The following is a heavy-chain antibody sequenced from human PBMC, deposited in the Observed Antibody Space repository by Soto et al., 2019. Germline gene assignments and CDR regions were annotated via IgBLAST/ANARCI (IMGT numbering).Heavy chain of an antibody. Sequence: QVQLVQSGAEVKKPGASVKVSCKASGYTFTSYGISWVRQAPGQGLEWMGWISAYNGNTNYAQKLQGRVTMTTDTSTSTAYMERRSMRADETAVYYCARGRGGASTFPTFDYWGQGTLVTVSS. CDR2: ISAYNGNT. D-gene: IGHD1-26*01. CDR3: ARGRGGASTFPTFDY. CDR1: GYTFTSYG. J-gene: IGHJ4*02. V-gene: IGHV1-18*04.